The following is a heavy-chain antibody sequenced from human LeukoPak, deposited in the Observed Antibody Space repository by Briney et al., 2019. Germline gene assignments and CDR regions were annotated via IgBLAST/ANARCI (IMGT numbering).Heavy chain of an antibody. CDR1: GGSFSGYY. Sequence: SETLSLTCAVYGGSFSGYYWSWIRQPPGKGLEWIGEINHSGSTNYNPSLKSRVTTSVDTSKNQFSLKLSSVTAADTAVYYCARGSHRDWFDYWGQGTLVTVSS. CDR3: ARGSHRDWFDY. J-gene: IGHJ4*02. V-gene: IGHV4-34*01. CDR2: INHSGST. D-gene: IGHD3-9*01.